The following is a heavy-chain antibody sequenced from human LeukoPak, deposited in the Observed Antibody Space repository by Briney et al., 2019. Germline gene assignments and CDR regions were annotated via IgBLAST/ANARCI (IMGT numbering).Heavy chain of an antibody. CDR2: IIPVFGTE. CDR3: AIYDFYSGYPGY. J-gene: IGHJ4*02. V-gene: IGHV1-69*05. Sequence: ASVKVSCKASGDTFSNYAVFWVRQAPGQGLEWMGRIIPVFGTENYAQRFQGRVTLTTDESTSTAYMELSSLRSEDTAVYYCAIYDFYSGYPGYWGQGTLVTVSS. CDR1: GDTFSNYA. D-gene: IGHD3-3*01.